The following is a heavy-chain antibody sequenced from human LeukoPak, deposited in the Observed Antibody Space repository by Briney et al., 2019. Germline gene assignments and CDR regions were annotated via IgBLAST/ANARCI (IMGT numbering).Heavy chain of an antibody. V-gene: IGHV3-30*02. J-gene: IGHJ5*01. CDR1: GFTFSSYG. Sequence: GGSLRLSCAASGFTFSSYGMHWVRQAPGKGLEWVAFIRYDGSNKYYADSVKGRFTISRDNSKNTLYLQMNSLRAEDTAVYYCATLEGIAVAGTCRFDTWGHETLVTVSS. CDR3: ATLEGIAVAGTCRFDT. D-gene: IGHD6-19*01. CDR2: IRYDGSNK.